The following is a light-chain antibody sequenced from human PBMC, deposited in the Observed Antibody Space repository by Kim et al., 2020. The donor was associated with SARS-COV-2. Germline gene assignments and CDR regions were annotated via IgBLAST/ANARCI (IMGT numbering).Light chain of an antibody. J-gene: IGKJ5*01. CDR2: DAS. Sequence: DIQMTQSPSSLSASVGDRVTITCKASQHISIYLNWYQQKPGKAPKLLIYDASNLETGVPSRFSGSGSGTDFTFTISSLQPEDIATYYCQQYDNLRVTFGQGTRLEIK. V-gene: IGKV1-33*01. CDR1: QHISIY. CDR3: QQYDNLRVT.